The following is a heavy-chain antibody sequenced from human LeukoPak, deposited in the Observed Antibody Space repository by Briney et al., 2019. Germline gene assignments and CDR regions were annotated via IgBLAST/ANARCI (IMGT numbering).Heavy chain of an antibody. V-gene: IGHV1-2*02. J-gene: IGHJ5*02. D-gene: IGHD3-16*01. CDR2: INPNSGGT. CDR1: GYTFTGYY. Sequence: GASVKVSCKASGYTFTGYYMHWVRQAPGQGLEWMGWINPNSGGTNYAQKFQGRVTMTRDTSISTAYMELSRLRSDDTAVYYCARDHSDLWRLRLGEGINWFDPWGQGTLVTVSS. CDR3: ARDHSDLWRLRLGEGINWFDP.